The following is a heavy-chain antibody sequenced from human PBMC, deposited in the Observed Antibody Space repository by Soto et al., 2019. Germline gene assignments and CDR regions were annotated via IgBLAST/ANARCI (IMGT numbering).Heavy chain of an antibody. V-gene: IGHV1-18*01. D-gene: IGHD5-18*01. J-gene: IGHJ6*02. CDR3: ARDGRKELWVEGLNAMDV. CDR1: GYTFTTYG. Sequence: QIQLVQSGPEVKKPGASVKVSCKASGYTFTTYGISWVRQAPGQGLEWMGWISGYNGQTNYAQKFRGRVTITTDTTTGTAYMEMRSLRSTDTATYDCARDGRKELWVEGLNAMDVWGQGTTVTVSS. CDR2: ISGYNGQT.